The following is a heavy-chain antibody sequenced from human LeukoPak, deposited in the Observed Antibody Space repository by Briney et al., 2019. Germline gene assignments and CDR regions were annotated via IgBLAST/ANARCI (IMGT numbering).Heavy chain of an antibody. V-gene: IGHV4-31*03. J-gene: IGHJ6*02. CDR2: IYYSGST. CDR1: GGSISSGGYY. Sequence: SETLFLTCTVSGGSISSGGYYWSWIRQHPGKGLEWIGYIYYSGSTYYNPSLKSRVTISVDTSKNQFSLKLSSVTAADTAVYYCARDGAFGMDVWGQGTTVTVS. CDR3: ARDGAFGMDV.